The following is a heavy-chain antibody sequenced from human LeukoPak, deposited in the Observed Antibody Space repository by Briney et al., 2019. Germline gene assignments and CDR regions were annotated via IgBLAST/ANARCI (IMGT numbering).Heavy chain of an antibody. CDR2: IYYSGST. Sequence: PSQTLSLTCTVSGGSISSGGYYWSWIRQHPGKGLEWIGYIYYSGSTYYNPSLKSRVTISVDTSKNQFSMKVRSVTAADTAVYYCAGTPVGASAWLWGQGTLVTVSS. J-gene: IGHJ4*02. CDR1: GGSISSGGYY. V-gene: IGHV4-31*03. CDR3: AGTPVGASAWL. D-gene: IGHD1-26*01.